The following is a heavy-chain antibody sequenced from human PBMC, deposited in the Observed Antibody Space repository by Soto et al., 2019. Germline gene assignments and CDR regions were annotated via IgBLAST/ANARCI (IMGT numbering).Heavy chain of an antibody. CDR1: GLTFRTYG. Sequence: QVQLVESGGGVVQPGRSWRLSCAASGLTFRTYGMNWVRKAPGKGLEWVAVISYEGSNKYYADSVKGRFTISRDNSKNTLYLQMNSLRAEDTAVYYCANPNLYYDSGADYWGQGTLVTVSS. J-gene: IGHJ4*02. CDR3: ANPNLYYDSGADY. V-gene: IGHV3-30*18. D-gene: IGHD3-16*01. CDR2: ISYEGSNK.